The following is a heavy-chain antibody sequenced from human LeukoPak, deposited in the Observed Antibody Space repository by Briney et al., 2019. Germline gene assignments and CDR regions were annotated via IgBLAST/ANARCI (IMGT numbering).Heavy chain of an antibody. Sequence: SDTLSLTCTVSGGSISSGGYYWSWIRQYPGKGLEWIGYIYYSGSTYYNPSLKSRVTISVDTSKNQFSLNLSSVTAADTAVYYCGRSGGYSSPFQHWGQGTLVTVSS. J-gene: IGHJ1*01. D-gene: IGHD6-19*01. V-gene: IGHV4-31*03. CDR2: IYYSGST. CDR1: GGSISSGGYY. CDR3: GRSGGYSSPFQH.